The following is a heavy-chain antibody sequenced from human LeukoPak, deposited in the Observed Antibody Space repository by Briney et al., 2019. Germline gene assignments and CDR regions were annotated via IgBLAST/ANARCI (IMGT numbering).Heavy chain of an antibody. CDR1: GYTFTSYY. D-gene: IGHD3-10*01. Sequence: GASVKVSCKASGYTFTSYYMHWVRQAPGQGLEWVGIINPSGGSTSYAQKFQGRVTMTRDTSTSTVYMELSSLRSEDTAVYYCARDLDTMVRGVISSPHDNRPAQYGMDVWGQGTTVTVSS. CDR3: ARDLDTMVRGVISSPHDNRPAQYGMDV. J-gene: IGHJ6*02. V-gene: IGHV1-46*01. CDR2: INPSGGST.